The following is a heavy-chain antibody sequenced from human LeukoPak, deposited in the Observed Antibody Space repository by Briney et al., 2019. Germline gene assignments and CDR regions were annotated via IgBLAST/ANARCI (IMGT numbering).Heavy chain of an antibody. CDR3: ARDPVGYSSVSPQI. Sequence: PSETLSLTCTVSGGSISSYYWSWIRQPPGKGLEWIGYIYYSGSTNYNPSLKSRVTISVDTSKNQFSLKLSSVTAADTAVYYCARDPVGYSSVSPQIWGQGTLVTVSS. D-gene: IGHD6-25*01. V-gene: IGHV4-59*01. J-gene: IGHJ4*02. CDR1: GGSISSYY. CDR2: IYYSGST.